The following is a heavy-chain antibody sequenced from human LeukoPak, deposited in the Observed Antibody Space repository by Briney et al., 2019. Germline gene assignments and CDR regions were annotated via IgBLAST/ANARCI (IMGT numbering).Heavy chain of an antibody. CDR1: GGTFSSYA. V-gene: IGHV1-18*01. Sequence: ASVKVSCKASGGTFSSYAISWVRQAPGQGLEWMGWISAYNGNTNYAQKLQGRVTMTTDTSTSTAYMELRSLRSDDTAVYYCAIFKAGELLDYWGQGTLVTVSS. J-gene: IGHJ4*02. D-gene: IGHD1-26*01. CDR3: AIFKAGELLDY. CDR2: ISAYNGNT.